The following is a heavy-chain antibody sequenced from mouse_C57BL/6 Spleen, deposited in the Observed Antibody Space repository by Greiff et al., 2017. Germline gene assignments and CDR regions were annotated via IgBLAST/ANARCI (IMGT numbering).Heavy chain of an antibody. Sequence: EVKLVESGGGLVKPGGSLKLSCAASGFTFSSYAMSWVRQTPEKRLEWVATIRDGGSYTYYPDNVKGRFTISRDNAKNNLYLQMRHLKSEDTAMYYCARRYYYGSSRYCDVWGTGTTVTGSS. V-gene: IGHV5-4*03. D-gene: IGHD1-1*01. CDR3: ARRYYYGSSRYCDV. CDR1: GFTFSSYA. J-gene: IGHJ1*03. CDR2: IRDGGSYT.